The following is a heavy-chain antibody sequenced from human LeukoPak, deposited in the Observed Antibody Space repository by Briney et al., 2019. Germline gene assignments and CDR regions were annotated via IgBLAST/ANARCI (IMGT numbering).Heavy chain of an antibody. CDR2: INWNSGSI. V-gene: IGHV3-9*03. J-gene: IGHJ4*02. CDR1: GFTFDDYA. Sequence: GGSLRLSSAASGFTFDDYAMHWVRQAPGKGLEWVSGINWNSGSIGYADSVKGRFTISRDNAKNSLYLQMNTLRAEDMALYYCAKARGYYYDSSGSLDYWGQGTLVTVSS. CDR3: AKARGYYYDSSGSLDY. D-gene: IGHD3-22*01.